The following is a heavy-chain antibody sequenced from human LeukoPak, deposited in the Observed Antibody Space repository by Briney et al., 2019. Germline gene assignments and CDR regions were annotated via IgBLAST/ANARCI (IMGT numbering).Heavy chain of an antibody. CDR2: IYPGDSDT. CDR3: ARQFRDSSGYYSYYFDY. D-gene: IGHD3-22*01. J-gene: IGHJ4*02. CDR1: GYSFTTYW. Sequence: PGEFLKISCKGSGYSFTTYWIGWVRQMPGTGLEWMGIIYPGDSDTRYSPSFQGQVTISADKSISTAYLQWSSLKASDTAMYYCARQFRDSSGYYSYYFDYWGQGTLVTVSS. V-gene: IGHV5-51*01.